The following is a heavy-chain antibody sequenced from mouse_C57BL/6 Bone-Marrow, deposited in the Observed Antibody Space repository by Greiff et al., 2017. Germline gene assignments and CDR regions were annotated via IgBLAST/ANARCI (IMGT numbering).Heavy chain of an antibody. V-gene: IGHV3-6*01. D-gene: IGHD2-3*01. Sequence: EVKLMESGPGLVKPSQSLSLTCSVTGYSITSGYYWNWIRQFPGNKLEWMCYISYDGSNNSNPSLKNRISITRDTSKNQFFLKLTSVTTEDTATYYCAREGLLRRFAYWGQGTLVTVSA. CDR3: AREGLLRRFAY. CDR2: ISYDGSN. J-gene: IGHJ3*01. CDR1: GYSITSGYY.